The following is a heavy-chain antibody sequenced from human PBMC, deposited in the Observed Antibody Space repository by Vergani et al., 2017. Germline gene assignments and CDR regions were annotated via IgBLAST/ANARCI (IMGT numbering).Heavy chain of an antibody. CDR3: TTGPGTFDY. CDR1: GFTFGDYA. V-gene: IGHV3-49*04. J-gene: IGHJ4*02. Sequence: EVQLVESGGGLVQPGRSLRLSCTASGFTFGDYAMSWVRQAPGKGLEGVGFIRSKAYGGTTEYAASVKGRFTISRDDSKSIAYLQMNSLKTEDTAVYYCTTGPGTFDYWGQGTLVTVSS. D-gene: IGHD1-26*01. CDR2: IRSKAYGGTT.